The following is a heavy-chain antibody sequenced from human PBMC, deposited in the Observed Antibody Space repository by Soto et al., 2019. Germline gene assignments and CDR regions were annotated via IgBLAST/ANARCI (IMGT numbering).Heavy chain of an antibody. V-gene: IGHV4-30-2*01. CDR2: IYHSGST. CDR3: ARADSSSLGYFDY. CDR1: GGSISSGGYS. D-gene: IGHD6-13*01. Sequence: SETLSLTCAVSGGSISSGGYSWSWIRQPPGKGLEWIGYIYHSGSTYYNPSLKSRVTISVDRSKNQFSLKLSSVTAADTAVYYCARADSSSLGYFDYWGQGTLVTVSS. J-gene: IGHJ4*02.